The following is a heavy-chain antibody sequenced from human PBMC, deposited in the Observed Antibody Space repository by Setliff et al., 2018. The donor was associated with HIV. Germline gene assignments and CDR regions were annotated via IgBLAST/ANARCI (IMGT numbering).Heavy chain of an antibody. CDR2: IYYSGST. CDR1: GGSISSYY. D-gene: IGHD3-3*01. CDR3: ARSYYNFANGYYYYYCMDV. V-gene: IGHV4-59*01. J-gene: IGHJ6*03. Sequence: SETLSLTCTVSGGSISSYYWSWIRQPPGKGLEWIGYIYYSGSTNYNPSLKSRVTISVDTSKNQFSLKLSSVTAADTAVYYCARSYYNFANGYYYYYCMDVWGKGTTVTFSS.